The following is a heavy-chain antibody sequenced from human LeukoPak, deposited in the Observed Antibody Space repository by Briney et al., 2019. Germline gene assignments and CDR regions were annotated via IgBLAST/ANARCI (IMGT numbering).Heavy chain of an antibody. Sequence: GGSLRLSCAASGFSFSTYSMTWVRQAPGKGLEWVSSITSSSYIYLADSVKGRFTISRDNAKNSLYLQMDSLRAEDTAMYYCARDLAFFYYDSSGYFGAFDIWGQGTMVTVSS. CDR1: GFSFSTYS. J-gene: IGHJ3*02. CDR2: ITSSSYI. CDR3: ARDLAFFYYDSSGYFGAFDI. D-gene: IGHD3-22*01. V-gene: IGHV3-21*01.